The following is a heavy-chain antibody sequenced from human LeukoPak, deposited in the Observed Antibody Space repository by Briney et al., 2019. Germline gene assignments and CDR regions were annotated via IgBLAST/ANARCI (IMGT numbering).Heavy chain of an antibody. V-gene: IGHV3-53*01. Sequence: PGGSLRLSCAASGFTVSSNYMSWVRQGPGKGLEWVSVIYSGGSTYYADSVKGRFTISRDNSKNTLYLQMNSMRAEDTAVYYCAREADIVVVPAAMDYYYGMDVWGQGTTVTVSS. CDR1: GFTVSSNY. D-gene: IGHD2-2*01. J-gene: IGHJ6*02. CDR2: IYSGGST. CDR3: AREADIVVVPAAMDYYYGMDV.